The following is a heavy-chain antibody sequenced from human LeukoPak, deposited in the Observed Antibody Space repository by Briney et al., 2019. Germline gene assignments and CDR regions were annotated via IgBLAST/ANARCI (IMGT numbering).Heavy chain of an antibody. CDR2: IYSGGST. J-gene: IGHJ1*01. V-gene: IGHV3-53*01. CDR1: GFTVSSNY. D-gene: IGHD4-23*01. Sequence: GGSLRLSCAASGFTVSSNYMSWVRQAPGKGLEWVSVIYSGGSTYYADSVRGRFTISRDNSKNTLYLQMNSLRAEDTAVYYCATDGGNSVYFQHWGQGTLVTVSS. CDR3: ATDGGNSVYFQH.